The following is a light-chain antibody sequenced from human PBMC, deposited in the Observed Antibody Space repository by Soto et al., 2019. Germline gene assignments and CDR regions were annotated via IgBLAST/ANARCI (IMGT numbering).Light chain of an antibody. V-gene: IGLV1-44*01. CDR3: AAWDASLGGFYV. CDR2: SNN. Sequence: QSVLTQPPSASGTPGQRVTISCSGSRSSVGGNTVNWYQHLPGTAPKLLIYSNNHRPSGVPDRFSASKAGASASLAISGLQSEDEGDYYCAAWDASLGGFYVFGSGTKLTVL. CDR1: RSSVGGNT. J-gene: IGLJ1*01.